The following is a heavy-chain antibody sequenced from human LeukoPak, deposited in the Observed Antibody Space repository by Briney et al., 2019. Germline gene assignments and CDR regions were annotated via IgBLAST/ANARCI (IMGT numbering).Heavy chain of an antibody. V-gene: IGHV3-74*01. J-gene: IGHJ6*02. CDR1: KFTFGSFW. CDR3: ARVRNGYSSGLDV. D-gene: IGHD2-15*01. Sequence: PGGSLRLSCAASKFTFGSFWMNWVRLVPGKGLLWVSRINPDASDTEYADSVKGRFTVSRDNARNTLYLEMRSLSVQDSGLYYCARVRNGYSSGLDVWGPATWVTVSS. CDR2: INPDASDT.